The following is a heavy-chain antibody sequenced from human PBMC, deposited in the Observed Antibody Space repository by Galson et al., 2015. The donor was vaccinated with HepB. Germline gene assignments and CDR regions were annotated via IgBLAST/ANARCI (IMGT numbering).Heavy chain of an antibody. CDR3: TRDRVGGSSGIGLFGDYYYGMDV. Sequence: LRLSCAASGFTFGDYTVSWFRQAPGKGLEWVGFIRSKAYGGTTEYAASVKGRFTISRADSKSIAYLQMNSLKSDDTAVYYCTRDRVGGSSGIGLFGDYYYGMDVWGQGTTVTVSS. J-gene: IGHJ6*02. CDR1: GFTFGDYT. D-gene: IGHD3-10*01. V-gene: IGHV3-49*03. CDR2: IRSKAYGGTT.